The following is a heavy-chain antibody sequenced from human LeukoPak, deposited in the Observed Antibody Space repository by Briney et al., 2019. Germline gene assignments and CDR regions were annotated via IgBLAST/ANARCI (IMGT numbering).Heavy chain of an antibody. J-gene: IGHJ5*02. D-gene: IGHD6-13*01. CDR3: ARSIAQYNWFDP. Sequence: SETLSLTCAVYGGSFRGYYRCWVRHPPGKGLEWIGEINHSGSTNYNTSLKSRVTISVDTSKNQFSLKLSSVTAADTAVYYCARSIAQYNWFDPWGQGTLVSVSS. CDR2: INHSGST. CDR1: GGSFRGYY. V-gene: IGHV4-34*01.